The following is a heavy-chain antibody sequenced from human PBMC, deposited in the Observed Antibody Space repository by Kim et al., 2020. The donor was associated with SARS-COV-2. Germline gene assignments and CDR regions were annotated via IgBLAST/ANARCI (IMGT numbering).Heavy chain of an antibody. CDR2: ISGSGGST. V-gene: IGHV3-23*01. CDR1: GFTFSSYA. J-gene: IGHJ3*02. Sequence: GGSLRLSCAASGFTFSSYAMSWVRQAPGKGLEWVSAISGSGGSTYYADSVKGRFTISRDNSKNTLYLQMNSLRAEDTAVYYCAKDRRITIFCRPPCDAFDIWGQGTMVTVSS. CDR3: AKDRRITIFCRPPCDAFDI. D-gene: IGHD3-9*01.